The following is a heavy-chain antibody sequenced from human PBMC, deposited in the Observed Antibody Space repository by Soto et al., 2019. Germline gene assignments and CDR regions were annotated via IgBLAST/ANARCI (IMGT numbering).Heavy chain of an antibody. CDR2: IIPIFGTA. D-gene: IGHD5-12*01. CDR3: ARAWDSGYPTLFDY. Sequence: QVQLVQSGAEVKKPGSSVKVSCKASGGTFSSYAISWVRQAPGQGFEWMGGIIPIFGTANYAQKFQGRVTITADESTSTAYMELSSLRSEDTAVYYCARAWDSGYPTLFDYWGQGTLVTVSS. CDR1: GGTFSSYA. J-gene: IGHJ4*02. V-gene: IGHV1-69*12.